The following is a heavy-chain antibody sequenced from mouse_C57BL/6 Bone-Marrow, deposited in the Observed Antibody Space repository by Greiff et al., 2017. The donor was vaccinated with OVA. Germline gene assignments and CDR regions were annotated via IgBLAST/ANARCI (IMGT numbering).Heavy chain of an antibody. CDR2: ISSGSSTI. CDR1: GFTFSDYG. Sequence: EVQRVESGGGLVKPGGSLKLSCAASGFTFSDYGMHWVRQAPEKGLEWVAYISSGSSTIYYADTVKGRFTISRDNAKNTLFLQMTSLRSEDTGVYYCERINYGYFDVWGTGTAVTVSS. CDR3: ERINYGYFDV. J-gene: IGHJ1*03. V-gene: IGHV5-17*01.